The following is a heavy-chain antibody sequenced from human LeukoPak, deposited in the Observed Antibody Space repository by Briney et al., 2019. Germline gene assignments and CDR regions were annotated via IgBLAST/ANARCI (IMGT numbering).Heavy chain of an antibody. Sequence: ASVKVSCKASGYTFISYDINWVRQATGQGLEWMGWMNPNSGNTGYAQKFQGRVTMTRNTSISTAYMELSSLRSEDTAVYYCAREGGVTARDAFDIWGQGTMVTVSS. CDR2: MNPNSGNT. D-gene: IGHD5-18*01. CDR3: AREGGVTARDAFDI. J-gene: IGHJ3*02. V-gene: IGHV1-8*01. CDR1: GYTFISYD.